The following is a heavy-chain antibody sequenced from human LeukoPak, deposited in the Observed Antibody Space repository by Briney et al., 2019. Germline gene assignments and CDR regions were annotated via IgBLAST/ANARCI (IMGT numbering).Heavy chain of an antibody. Sequence: ASVKVSCKASGYTFTSYDINWVRQAPGKGLEWMGGTNLENGETIFAEKFQDRVTMTEDTSIDTAYMELSSLTYEDTAVYYCATGISVEMRDLDVWGQGTTVTVSS. CDR1: GYTFTSYD. D-gene: IGHD2/OR15-2a*01. J-gene: IGHJ6*02. V-gene: IGHV1-24*01. CDR3: ATGISVEMRDLDV. CDR2: TNLENGET.